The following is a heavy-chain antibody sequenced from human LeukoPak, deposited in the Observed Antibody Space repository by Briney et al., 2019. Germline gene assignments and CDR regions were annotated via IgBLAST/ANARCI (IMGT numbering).Heavy chain of an antibody. CDR2: INPNSGGT. Sequence: GASVKVSCKASGYTFTGYYMHWVRQAPGQGLEWMGWINPNSGGTNYAQKFQGRVTMTRDTSISTAYMELSRLRSDDTAVYYCARGLIAAAGTGYYYYMDVWGKGTTVTISS. V-gene: IGHV1-2*02. CDR3: ARGLIAAAGTGYYYYMDV. J-gene: IGHJ6*03. CDR1: GYTFTGYY. D-gene: IGHD6-13*01.